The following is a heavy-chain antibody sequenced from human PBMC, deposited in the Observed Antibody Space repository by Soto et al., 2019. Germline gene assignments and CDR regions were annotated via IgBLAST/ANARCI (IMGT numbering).Heavy chain of an antibody. D-gene: IGHD1-1*01. V-gene: IGHV3-23*01. CDR1: GLTFSSYA. CDR3: ANGVGSTWHGILDY. CDR2: ISGSGTNT. J-gene: IGHJ4*02. Sequence: EVQLLESGGGLVQPGGSLRLSCAASGLTFSSYAMSWVRQAPGKGLEWVSGISGSGTNTYYADSVKGRFTISRDNSKNTLYLQMNSLRAEDTAVYYCANGVGSTWHGILDYWGQGTLVTVSS.